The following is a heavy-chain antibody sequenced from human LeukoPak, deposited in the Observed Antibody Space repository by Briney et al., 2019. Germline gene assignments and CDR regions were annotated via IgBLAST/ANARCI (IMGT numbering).Heavy chain of an antibody. D-gene: IGHD1-26*01. CDR3: ARDVGATRNFDY. J-gene: IGHJ4*02. Sequence: SETLSLTCTVSGGSAYSDTYHWSWIRQPPGKGLEWIGYIYYSGSTNYNPSLKSRVTISVDTSKNQFSLKLSSVTAADTAVYYCARDVGATRNFDYWGQGTLVTVPS. V-gene: IGHV4-61*01. CDR1: GGSAYSDTYH. CDR2: IYYSGST.